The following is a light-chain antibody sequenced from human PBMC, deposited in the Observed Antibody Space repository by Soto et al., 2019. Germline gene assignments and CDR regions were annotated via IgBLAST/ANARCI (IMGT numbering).Light chain of an antibody. Sequence: EIVLTQSPGTLSLSPGERATLSCRASQSVSSSYLAWYQQKPVQAPRLLIYGASSRATGIPDRFSGSGSGTDFTLTICRLEPEDFAVYYCQQYGSSPLTFGGGTKVDIK. CDR3: QQYGSSPLT. V-gene: IGKV3-20*01. CDR2: GAS. J-gene: IGKJ4*01. CDR1: QSVSSSY.